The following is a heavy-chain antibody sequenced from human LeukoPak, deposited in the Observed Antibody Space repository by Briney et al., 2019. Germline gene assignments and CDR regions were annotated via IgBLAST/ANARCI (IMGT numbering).Heavy chain of an antibody. J-gene: IGHJ4*02. D-gene: IGHD3-22*01. V-gene: IGHV3-73*01. CDR3: AKIQLRYYDSSGYSPYSDY. CDR1: GFTFSGSA. Sequence: GGSLKLSCAASGFTFSGSAMHWVRQASGKGLEWVGRIRSKANSYATAYAASVKGRFTISRDDSKNTAYLQMNSLKTEDTAVYYCAKIQLRYYDSSGYSPYSDYWGQGTLVTVSS. CDR2: IRSKANSYAT.